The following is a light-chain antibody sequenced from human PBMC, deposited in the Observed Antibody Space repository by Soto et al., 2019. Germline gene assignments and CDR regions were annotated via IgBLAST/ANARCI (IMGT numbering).Light chain of an antibody. CDR2: KAS. V-gene: IGKV1-5*03. J-gene: IGKJ1*01. CDR1: QNINRW. CDR3: QQYNYYWT. Sequence: IHMTQSPSTLSASVGDTVTITCRASQNINRWLAWYQHKPGQAPKPLIYKASTLESGVPSRFSGNASGTEFTLTISSLQPDDSATYFCQQYNYYWTFGQGTKVEV.